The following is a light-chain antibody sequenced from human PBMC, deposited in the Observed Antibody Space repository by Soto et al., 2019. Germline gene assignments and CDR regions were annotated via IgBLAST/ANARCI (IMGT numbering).Light chain of an antibody. V-gene: IGKV3-11*01. CDR3: QQRKKWPPIT. CDR1: QSVDNF. CDR2: DAS. Sequence: VMTQSPATLSSSPGERVTLSCRASQSVDNFLAWYQQKAGQPPRLLIYDASNRASGIPDRFSGSGSGTDFTLTISSLEPEDLAIYYCQQRKKWPPITFGQGTRLEI. J-gene: IGKJ5*01.